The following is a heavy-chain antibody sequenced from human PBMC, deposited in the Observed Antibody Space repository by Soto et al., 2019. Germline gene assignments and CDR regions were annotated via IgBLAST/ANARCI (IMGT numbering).Heavy chain of an antibody. CDR2: IYHSGNT. Sequence: QMQLQESGPGLVKPSGTLSLTCTVSGVSINSANWWTWVRQSPGKGLEWIGEIYHSGNTNFNPSLKSRVNISVDNSKNQFYLELTSVTAADTAVYYCARYCGGGSCYLGAFDIWGQGTMVTVSS. J-gene: IGHJ3*02. CDR1: GVSINSANW. D-gene: IGHD2-15*01. V-gene: IGHV4-4*02. CDR3: ARYCGGGSCYLGAFDI.